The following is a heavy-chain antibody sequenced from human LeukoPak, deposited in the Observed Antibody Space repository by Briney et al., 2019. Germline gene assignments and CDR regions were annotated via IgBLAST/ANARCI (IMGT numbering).Heavy chain of an antibody. CDR2: ISSSGASK. V-gene: IGHV3-23*01. Sequence: GGSLRLSCAASGFTFGSYAMGWVRQAPGKGLEWVSAISSSGASKYYADSVKGRFTISRDNSKNTLYLQMNSLRAEDTAVYYCANHFACGSTSCPPFDYWGQGTLVTVSA. CDR1: GFTFGSYA. J-gene: IGHJ4*02. CDR3: ANHFACGSTSCPPFDY. D-gene: IGHD2-2*01.